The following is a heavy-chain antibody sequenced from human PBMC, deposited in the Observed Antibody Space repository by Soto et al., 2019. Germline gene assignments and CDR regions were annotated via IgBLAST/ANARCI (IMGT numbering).Heavy chain of an antibody. CDR3: ATQLIPRAEYFQH. V-gene: IGHV4-59*08. Sequence: SETLSLTCTVSGGSISGYYWSWLRQPPGKGLEWIGYIYYSGSTYYNPSLKSRVTISVDTSKNQFSLKLSSVTAADTAVYYCATQLIPRAEYFQHWGQGTQVT. J-gene: IGHJ1*01. CDR2: IYYSGST. CDR1: GGSISGYY. D-gene: IGHD2-2*02.